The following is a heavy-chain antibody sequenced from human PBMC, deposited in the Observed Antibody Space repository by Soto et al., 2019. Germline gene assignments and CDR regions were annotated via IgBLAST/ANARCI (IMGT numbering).Heavy chain of an antibody. J-gene: IGHJ4*02. D-gene: IGHD3-3*01. CDR1: GFTFSSYG. CDR3: AKGSIFGVAPSVLDFDY. CDR2: ISYDGSNK. V-gene: IGHV3-30*18. Sequence: PGGSLRLSCAASGFTFSSYGMHWVRQAPGKGLEWVAVISYDGSNKYYADSVKGRFTISRDNSKNTLYLQMNSLRAEDTAVYYCAKGSIFGVAPSVLDFDYWGQGTLVTVSS.